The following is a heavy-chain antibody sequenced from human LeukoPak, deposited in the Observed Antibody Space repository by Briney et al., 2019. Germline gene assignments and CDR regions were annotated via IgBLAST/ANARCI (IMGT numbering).Heavy chain of an antibody. D-gene: IGHD3-22*01. J-gene: IGHJ4*02. Sequence: PSQTLSLTCAVYGGSFSDYFWSWIRQHPGKGLEWIGEISHSGSTTYNPSLRSRVTISGDTSKKQFSLKLSSVTAADTAVYYCVTYYYGSSAPKRNYWGQGILVTVSS. CDR3: VTYYYGSSAPKRNY. V-gene: IGHV4-34*01. CDR1: GGSFSDYF. CDR2: ISHSGST.